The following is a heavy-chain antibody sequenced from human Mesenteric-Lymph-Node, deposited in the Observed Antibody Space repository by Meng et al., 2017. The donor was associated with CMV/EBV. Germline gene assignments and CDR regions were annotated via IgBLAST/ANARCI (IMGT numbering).Heavy chain of an antibody. D-gene: IGHD3-3*01. V-gene: IGHV3-23*01. Sequence: GESLKISCAASGFTFRSYAMSWVRQAPGKGLEWVSAISAGGGNIYYADSVKGRFTISRDNSKNTLYLQMNSLRAEDTAVYYCARDFEWRIQHWGQGTLVTVSS. CDR2: ISAGGGNI. J-gene: IGHJ1*01. CDR3: ARDFEWRIQH. CDR1: GFTFRSYA.